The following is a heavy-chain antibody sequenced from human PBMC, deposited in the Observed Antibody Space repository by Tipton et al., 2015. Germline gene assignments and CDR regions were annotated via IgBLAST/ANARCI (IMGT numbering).Heavy chain of an antibody. Sequence: SLRLSCATSGFMFSSYGMHWVRQAPGKGLEWVGFIWFDGSHEYHAEAVKGRFNISRDNSKKTLYLQMKTLRAEDSAVYYCVRDGTAHMMNGMDVWGQGTTVTVSS. J-gene: IGHJ6*02. CDR3: VRDGTAHMMNGMDV. CDR2: IWFDGSHE. D-gene: IGHD3-16*01. V-gene: IGHV3-33*01. CDR1: GFMFSSYG.